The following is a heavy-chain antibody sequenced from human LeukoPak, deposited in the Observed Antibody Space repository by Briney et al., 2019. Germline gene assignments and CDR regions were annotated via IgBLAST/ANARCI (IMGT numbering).Heavy chain of an antibody. CDR2: IYPGDSDT. Sequence: GESLKISCKGSGYSFTNYWIAWVRPMPGKGLEWMGIIYPGDSDTRYSPSFQGQVTISADKSISTAYLQWSSLKASDTAIYYCTRRNPLTDAFDIWGQGTMVTVSS. CDR1: GYSFTNYW. V-gene: IGHV5-51*01. D-gene: IGHD3-9*01. CDR3: TRRNPLTDAFDI. J-gene: IGHJ3*02.